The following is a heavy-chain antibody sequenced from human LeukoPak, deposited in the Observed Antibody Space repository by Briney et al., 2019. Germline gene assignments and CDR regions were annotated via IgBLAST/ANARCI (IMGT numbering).Heavy chain of an antibody. Sequence: PGGSLRLSCAAPGFTFSGHWMSWVRQARGKGVEWVANINQGGSDKYYVDSVKGRFTISRDNANNLLYLQMNSLRGEDTAVYYCTRDRSRAEDDWGQGTLVTVSS. CDR1: GFTFSGHW. V-gene: IGHV3-7*01. CDR3: TRDRSRAEDD. CDR2: INQGGSDK. D-gene: IGHD1-14*01. J-gene: IGHJ4*02.